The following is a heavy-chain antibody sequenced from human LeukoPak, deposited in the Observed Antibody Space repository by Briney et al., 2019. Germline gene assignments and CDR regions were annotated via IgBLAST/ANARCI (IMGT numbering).Heavy chain of an antibody. J-gene: IGHJ4*02. CDR2: IKEDGGER. CDR3: ARGLVGSGCYFDY. Sequence: GGSLRLSCAASGSTFSSYRMNWVRQAPGKGLEWVANIKEDGGERYYVDSVKGRFTISRDNAKNLLYMQMNSLRAEDTAVYYCARGLVGSGCYFDYWGQGTLVIVSS. CDR1: GSTFSSYR. D-gene: IGHD6-19*01. V-gene: IGHV3-7*05.